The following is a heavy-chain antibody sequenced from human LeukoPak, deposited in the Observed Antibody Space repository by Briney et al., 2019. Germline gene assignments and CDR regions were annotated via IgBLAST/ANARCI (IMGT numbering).Heavy chain of an antibody. V-gene: IGHV3-23*01. D-gene: IGHD3-3*01. Sequence: HPGGSLRLSCAASGLTFSSYAMSWVRQAPGKGLEWVSAISGRGGSTYYADSVKGRFTISRDNAKNSLYLQMNSLRAEDTAVYYCATENAYYDFWSGYYRNLNWFDPWGQGTLVTVSS. CDR2: ISGRGGST. CDR3: ATENAYYDFWSGYYRNLNWFDP. CDR1: GLTFSSYA. J-gene: IGHJ5*02.